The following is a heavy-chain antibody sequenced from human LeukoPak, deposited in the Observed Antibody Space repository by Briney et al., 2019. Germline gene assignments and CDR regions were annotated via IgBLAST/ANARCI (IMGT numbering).Heavy chain of an antibody. CDR2: IYYSGST. D-gene: IGHD2-15*01. Sequence: SETLSLTCTVSGGSISSYYWSWIRQPPGKRLEWIGYIYYSGSTNYNPSLKSRVTISVDTSKNQFSLKLSSVTAADTAVYYCARRACSGGSCYLDYWGQGTLVTVSS. V-gene: IGHV4-59*08. J-gene: IGHJ4*02. CDR1: GGSISSYY. CDR3: ARRACSGGSCYLDY.